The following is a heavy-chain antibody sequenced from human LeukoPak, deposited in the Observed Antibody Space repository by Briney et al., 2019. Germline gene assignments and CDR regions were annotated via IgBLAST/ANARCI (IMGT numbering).Heavy chain of an antibody. Sequence: GGSLRLSCSASGFTFSDYAMTWVRQAPGKGLEWVGFIRASADEGTTEYAASVKGRFTISRDDSRSVAYLQLNSLKSEDTAVYYCTRDYYYDSSGHKGDDAFEIWGQGTMVTVSS. J-gene: IGHJ3*02. V-gene: IGHV3-49*04. CDR1: GFTFSDYA. D-gene: IGHD3-22*01. CDR2: IRASADEGTT. CDR3: TRDYYYDSSGHKGDDAFEI.